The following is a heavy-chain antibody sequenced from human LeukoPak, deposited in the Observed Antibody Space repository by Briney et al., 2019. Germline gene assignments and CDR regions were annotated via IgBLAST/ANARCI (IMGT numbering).Heavy chain of an antibody. Sequence: ASVKVSCKGSGYTLTNYAIHWVRQAPGQSLEWLGWINPGNGDTKYSQDFQGRVTINTDTSAATAYVELNSLTSEDTAVYYCARDRWHCRVNCDSVYYFALDVWGQGTTVTVSS. V-gene: IGHV1-3*01. CDR1: GYTLTNYA. CDR2: INPGNGDT. D-gene: IGHD2-15*01. CDR3: ARDRWHCRVNCDSVYYFALDV. J-gene: IGHJ6*02.